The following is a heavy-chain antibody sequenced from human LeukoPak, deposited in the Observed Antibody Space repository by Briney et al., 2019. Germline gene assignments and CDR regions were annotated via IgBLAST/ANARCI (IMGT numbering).Heavy chain of an antibody. CDR1: GASIISYY. CDR2: IYYSGST. V-gene: IGHV4-59*01. CDR3: AKDTSVARYCTNDICSPFDY. J-gene: IGHJ4*02. D-gene: IGHD2-8*01. Sequence: SETLSLTCTASGASIISYYWTWIRQPPGKGLEWIGYIYYSGSTNYNPSLKSRVTISVDTSKNQFSLKLSSVTAADTAVYYCAKDTSVARYCTNDICSPFDYWGQGTLVTVSS.